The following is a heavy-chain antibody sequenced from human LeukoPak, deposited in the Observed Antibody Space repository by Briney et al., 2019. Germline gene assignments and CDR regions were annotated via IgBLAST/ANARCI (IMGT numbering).Heavy chain of an antibody. CDR1: GGSFSGYY. Sequence: SETLSLTCAVYGGSFSGYYWSWIRQPPGKGLEWIGEINHSGSTNYNPSLKSRVTISVDTSKNQFSLKLSSATAADTAVYYCARGPFYYYGSGSYYYYGMDVWGQGTTVTVSS. V-gene: IGHV4-34*01. CDR3: ARGPFYYYGSGSYYYYGMDV. D-gene: IGHD3-10*01. J-gene: IGHJ6*02. CDR2: INHSGST.